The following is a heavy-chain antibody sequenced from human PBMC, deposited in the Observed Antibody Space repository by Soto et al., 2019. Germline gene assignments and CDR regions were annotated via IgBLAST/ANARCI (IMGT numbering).Heavy chain of an antibody. D-gene: IGHD4-17*01. CDR1: GGSFSTYG. V-gene: IGHV1-69*01. J-gene: IGHJ3*02. Sequence: QVQLVQSGAEVKKPGSSVKVSCKASGGSFSTYGISWERQAPGQGLEWMGGFIPVFTTAKYAQKFQGRVSITADESTYTAYMGMSILRYEDTAVYFCARDGVDGSRTTVRHGARDIWGQGTVVTVSS. CDR3: ARDGVDGSRTTVRHGARDI. CDR2: FIPVFTTA.